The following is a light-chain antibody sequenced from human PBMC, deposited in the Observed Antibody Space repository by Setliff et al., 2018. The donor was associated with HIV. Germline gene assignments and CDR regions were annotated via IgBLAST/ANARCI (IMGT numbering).Light chain of an antibody. CDR2: DVS. CDR3: SSYTSSNTGV. CDR1: GSAVGGYNY. V-gene: IGLV2-14*03. Sequence: QSVLTQPASVSGSPGQSITISCAGTGSAVGGYNYVSWYQQHPGKAPKLMIYDVSNRPSGVSNRFSGSKSGHTASLTISGLQAEDKADYYCSSYTSSNTGVFGTGTKVTVL. J-gene: IGLJ1*01.